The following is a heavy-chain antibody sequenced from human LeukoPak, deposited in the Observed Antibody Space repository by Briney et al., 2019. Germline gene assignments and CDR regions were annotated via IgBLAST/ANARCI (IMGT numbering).Heavy chain of an antibody. CDR2: IIPIFGTA. D-gene: IGHD3-3*01. Sequence: SVKVSCKASGGTFSSYAISWVRQAPGQGLEWMGGIIPIFGTANYAQKFQGRVTITADESTSTAYMELSSLRSEDTAVYYCARGPLGVATPTQYGRDVWGQGTTVTVSS. J-gene: IGHJ6*02. V-gene: IGHV1-69*13. CDR3: ARGPLGVATPTQYGRDV. CDR1: GGTFSSYA.